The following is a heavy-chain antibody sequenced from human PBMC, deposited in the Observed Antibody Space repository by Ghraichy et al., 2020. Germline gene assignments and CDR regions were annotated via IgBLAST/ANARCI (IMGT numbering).Heavy chain of an antibody. CDR3: ARHRQGGSTPHYFDP. CDR1: GGSSKTYN. V-gene: IGHV4-34*01. D-gene: IGHD3-10*01. J-gene: IGHJ5*02. Sequence: ESLNISCAVSGGSSKTYNYAWLCQPPGGGLEWIGGINDRGTTEYNSSLESRVSMSVDAAQRRLTLKVTSLTGADSAVYFCARHRQGGSTPHYFDPWGPG. CDR2: INDRGTT.